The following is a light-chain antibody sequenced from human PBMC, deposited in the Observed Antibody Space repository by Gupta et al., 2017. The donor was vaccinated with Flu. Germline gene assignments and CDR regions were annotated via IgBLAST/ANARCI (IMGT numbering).Light chain of an antibody. V-gene: IGKV3-11*01. CDR1: QSIGPS. CDR2: DAS. Sequence: PATLSLFPGERATLSCRASQSIGPSLAWYQQKPGQAPRLLIYDASNRATGIPARFSGGGSGTDFTLTISSLESEDFGIYYCQQRNNWLWTFGQGTKVEI. J-gene: IGKJ1*01. CDR3: QQRNNWLWT.